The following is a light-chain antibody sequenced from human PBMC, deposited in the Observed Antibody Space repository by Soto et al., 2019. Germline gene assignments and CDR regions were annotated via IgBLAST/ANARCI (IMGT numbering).Light chain of an antibody. CDR1: QFVGTN. J-gene: IGKJ1*01. CDR2: GAS. CDR3: QQYNDRPRT. Sequence: ELVMTQSPATLSVSPGERATLSCRASQFVGTNLAWYQHRPGQAPRLLIYGASTRAIGVPARFSGSGSGTEFTLTISSLQSEDFAVYYCQQYNDRPRTFGQGTKV. V-gene: IGKV3-15*01.